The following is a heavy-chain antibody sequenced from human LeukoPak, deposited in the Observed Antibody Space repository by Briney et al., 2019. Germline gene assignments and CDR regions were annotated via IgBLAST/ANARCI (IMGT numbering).Heavy chain of an antibody. CDR3: ARPYCIGTKCFHLDN. J-gene: IGHJ4*02. CDR2: IYYSGST. Sequence: SQTLSLTCTVSGGSISSGDYYWSWIRQPPGKGLEWIGNIYYSGSTYYNPSLQSRVSISLDTSKNQFSLKLSSVTAADTAIYYCARPYCIGTKCFHLDNRGQGTLVTVSS. CDR1: GGSISSGDYY. V-gene: IGHV4-30-4*08. D-gene: IGHD2-15*01.